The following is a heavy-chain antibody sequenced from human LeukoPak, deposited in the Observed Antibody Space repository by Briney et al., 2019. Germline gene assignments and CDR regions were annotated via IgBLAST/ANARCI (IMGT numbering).Heavy chain of an antibody. D-gene: IGHD3-22*01. CDR2: ITSSGSGT. J-gene: IGHJ4*02. CDR1: GFTFSIYA. CDR3: AKDRPNYYDSSGHYYRRNGDY. Sequence: PGGSLRLSCAASGFTFSIYAMSWVRQAPGKGLEWVSSITSSGSGTFYADSVKGRLTISRDNSDNTLYLQMNSLRVEDTAVYYCAKDRPNYYDSSGHYYRRNGDYWGQGTLVTVSS. V-gene: IGHV3-23*01.